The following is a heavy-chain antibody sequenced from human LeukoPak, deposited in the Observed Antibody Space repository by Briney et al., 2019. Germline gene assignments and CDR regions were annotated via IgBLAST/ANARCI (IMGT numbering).Heavy chain of an antibody. CDR2: ISSYSDTI. Sequence: PGGSLRLSCAASGFTFSSYSMNWVRQAPGKGLEWVSYISSYSDTIYYADSVKGRFTISRDNAKNSLYLQMNSLRAEDTAVYYCARNTRGESDYWGQGTLATVSS. CDR1: GFTFSSYS. J-gene: IGHJ4*02. CDR3: ARNTRGESDY. D-gene: IGHD2-2*01. V-gene: IGHV3-48*04.